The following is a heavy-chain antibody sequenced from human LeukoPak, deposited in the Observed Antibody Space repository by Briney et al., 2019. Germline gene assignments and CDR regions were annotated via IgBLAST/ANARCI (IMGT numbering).Heavy chain of an antibody. CDR1: GFTVSSNY. CDR3: ARDLLGYFDY. V-gene: IGHV3-53*01. D-gene: IGHD2-21*01. CDR2: IYSGGST. J-gene: IGHJ4*02. Sequence: GGSLRLSCAASGFTVSSNYMSWVRQAPGKGLEWVSVIYSGGSTYYADSVKGRFTISRDNSKNTLYLQMNGLRAEDTALYYCARDLLGYFDYWGQGTLVTVSS.